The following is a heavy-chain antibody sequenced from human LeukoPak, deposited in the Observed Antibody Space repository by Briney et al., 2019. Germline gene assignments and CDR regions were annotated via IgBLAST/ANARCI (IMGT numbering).Heavy chain of an antibody. J-gene: IGHJ5*02. Sequence: PSETLSLTCTVSGGSISSYYWSWIRQPPGKGLEWIGYIYYSVSTNYNPSLKSRVTISVDTSKNQFSLKLSSVTAADTAVYYCARVPYCSGGSCYSWFDPWGQGTLATVSS. CDR1: GGSISSYY. CDR2: IYYSVST. V-gene: IGHV4-59*01. CDR3: ARVPYCSGGSCYSWFDP. D-gene: IGHD2-15*01.